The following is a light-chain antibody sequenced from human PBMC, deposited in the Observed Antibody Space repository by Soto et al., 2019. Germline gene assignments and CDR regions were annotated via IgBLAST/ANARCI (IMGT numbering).Light chain of an antibody. V-gene: IGKV1-9*01. CDR2: TAA. CDR1: QGISSY. J-gene: IGKJ1*01. CDR3: QQLNTYPPWT. Sequence: DIHLTQSPSSLSASAPPRLTITYPASQGISSYLACYQQKPAKATKLLLYTAATLQTGVRSRFSGSGSGTEFTLTISSLQPEDFATYYCQQLNTYPPWTFGQGIKVDIK.